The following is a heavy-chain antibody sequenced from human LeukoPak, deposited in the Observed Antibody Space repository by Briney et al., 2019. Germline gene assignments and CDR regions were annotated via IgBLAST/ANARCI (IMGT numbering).Heavy chain of an antibody. V-gene: IGHV3-15*01. CDR3: TTVTSRYYYGMDV. CDR2: IKSKTDGGTT. D-gene: IGHD1-20*01. CDR1: GFTFSNAW. Sequence: GGSLRLSCAASGFTFSNAWMSWVRQAPGKGLEWVGRIKSKTDGGTTDYAAPVKGRFTISRDDSKNTLYLQMNSPKTEDTAVYYCTTVTSRYYYGMDVWGQGTTVTVSS. J-gene: IGHJ6*02.